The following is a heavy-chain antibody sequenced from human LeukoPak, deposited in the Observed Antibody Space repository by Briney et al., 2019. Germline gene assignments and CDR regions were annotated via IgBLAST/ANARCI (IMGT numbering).Heavy chain of an antibody. D-gene: IGHD6-19*01. V-gene: IGHV3-23*01. J-gene: IGHJ4*02. Sequence: GGSLRLSCVASGFTFSSCAMGWVRQAPGKGLEWVSAISGSGGYTYYADSVKGRFTISRDNSKNTLYLQVNSLRAEDTAVYYCAKGSSRGGMGAVDYWGQGTLVSVSA. CDR2: ISGSGGYT. CDR1: GFTFSSCA. CDR3: AKGSSRGGMGAVDY.